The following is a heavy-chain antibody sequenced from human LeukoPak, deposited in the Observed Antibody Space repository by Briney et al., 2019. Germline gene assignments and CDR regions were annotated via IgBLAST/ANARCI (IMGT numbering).Heavy chain of an antibody. V-gene: IGHV3-74*03. CDR2: ISGDATRI. Sequence: GGSLGLSCVASGFTFSDFWMHWFRQVPGKGLMWLARISGDATRITYADSVEGRFTISRDTAKKTLYLQMTHLKVDDTAMYFCARDARRRRYFDLWGRGTLVTVTS. J-gene: IGHJ2*01. D-gene: IGHD6-6*01. CDR3: ARDARRRRYFDL. CDR1: GFTFSDFW.